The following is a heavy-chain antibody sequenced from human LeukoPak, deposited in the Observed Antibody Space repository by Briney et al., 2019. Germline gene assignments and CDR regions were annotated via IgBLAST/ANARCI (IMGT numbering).Heavy chain of an antibody. Sequence: GESLKISCKGSGYRFTSYWIGWVRQMPGKGLEWMGFIYPGDSDTRYSPSFQGQVTISADKSMSTAYLQWSSLKASDTAMYYCARRRPTVTTYAFDIWGQGTMVTVSS. V-gene: IGHV5-51*01. CDR1: GYRFTSYW. CDR2: IYPGDSDT. CDR3: ARRRPTVTTYAFDI. J-gene: IGHJ3*02. D-gene: IGHD4-17*01.